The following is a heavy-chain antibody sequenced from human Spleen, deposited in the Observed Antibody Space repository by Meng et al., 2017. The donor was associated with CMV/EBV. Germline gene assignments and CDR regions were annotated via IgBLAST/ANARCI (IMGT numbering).Heavy chain of an antibody. CDR3: ARSLYSGYDVQYFYGMDV. J-gene: IGHJ6*02. V-gene: IGHV3-21*01. Sequence: GGSLRLSCAASGFPFISYNMNWVRQAPGKGLEWVSSISGSGSYIFYSDSLKGRFTVSRDNAKNSMYLQMNSLGAEDTAVYYCARSLYSGYDVQYFYGMDVWGQGTTVIVSS. CDR2: ISGSGSYI. CDR1: GFPFISYN. D-gene: IGHD5-12*01.